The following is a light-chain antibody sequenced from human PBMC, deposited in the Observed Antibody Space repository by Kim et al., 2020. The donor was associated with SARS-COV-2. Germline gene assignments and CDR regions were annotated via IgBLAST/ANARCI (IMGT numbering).Light chain of an antibody. Sequence: ILLTQSPSSLSASVGDRVTITCRASQGISRDLAWYQQKPGNPPKLLIYAASTLQSGVPSRFSGSGYGTDFTLTITSLQPEDFATYSCQQLHTYPLTFGPGTKVDIK. CDR3: QQLHTYPLT. V-gene: IGKV1-9*01. CDR1: QGISRD. CDR2: AAS. J-gene: IGKJ3*01.